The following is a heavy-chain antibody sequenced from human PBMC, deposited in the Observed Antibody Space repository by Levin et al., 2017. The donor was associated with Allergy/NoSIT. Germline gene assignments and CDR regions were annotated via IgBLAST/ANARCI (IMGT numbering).Heavy chain of an antibody. CDR3: AGGFGEPDGVYGMDV. J-gene: IGHJ6*02. V-gene: IGHV5-10-1*01. CDR1: GYSFTSYW. D-gene: IGHD3-10*01. CDR2: IDPSDSYT. Sequence: GESLKISCKGSGYSFTSYWISWVRQMPGKGLEWMGRIDPSDSYTNYSPSFQGHVTISADKSISTAYLQWSSLKASDTAMYYCAGGFGEPDGVYGMDVWGQGTTVTVSS.